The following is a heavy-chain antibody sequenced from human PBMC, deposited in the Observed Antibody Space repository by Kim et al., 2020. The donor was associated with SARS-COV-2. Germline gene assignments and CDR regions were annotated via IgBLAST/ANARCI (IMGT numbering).Heavy chain of an antibody. V-gene: IGHV3-30*07. J-gene: IGHJ3*02. D-gene: IGHD3-9*01. CDR3: ARDVLVLRYFDWLSDAFDI. Sequence: GRFTISRDNSRNTLYLQMNSLRAEDTAVYYCARDVLVLRYFDWLSDAFDIWGQGTMVTVSS.